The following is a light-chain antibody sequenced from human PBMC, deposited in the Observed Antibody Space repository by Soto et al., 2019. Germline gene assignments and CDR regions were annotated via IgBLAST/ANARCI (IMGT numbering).Light chain of an antibody. CDR1: SSDVGGYNY. V-gene: IGLV2-14*01. Sequence: QSVLTQPASVSGSPGQSVTISCTGTSSDVGGYNYVSWYQQHPGKAPKLIIYDVSTRPSGVSYRFSAAKSGNTASLTISRLQADDEADYYCNSYTSKYTGVFGTGTKLTVL. J-gene: IGLJ1*01. CDR2: DVS. CDR3: NSYTSKYTGV.